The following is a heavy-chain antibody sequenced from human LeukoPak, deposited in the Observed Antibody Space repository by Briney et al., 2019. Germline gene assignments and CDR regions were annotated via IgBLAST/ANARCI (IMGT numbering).Heavy chain of an antibody. Sequence: SQTLSLTCTVSGGSISSGGYYWSWIRQHPGKGLEWIGYIYYSGSTYYNPSLKSRVTISVDTSKNQFSLKLSSVTAADTAVYHCARDSSTGNEPLDYWGQGTLVTVSS. D-gene: IGHD6-19*01. CDR2: IYYSGST. CDR3: ARDSSTGNEPLDY. V-gene: IGHV4-31*03. J-gene: IGHJ4*02. CDR1: GGSISSGGYY.